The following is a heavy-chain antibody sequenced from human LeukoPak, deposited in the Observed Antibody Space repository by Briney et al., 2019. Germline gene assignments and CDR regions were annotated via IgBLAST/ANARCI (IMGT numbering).Heavy chain of an antibody. D-gene: IGHD5-12*01. J-gene: IGHJ5*01. CDR1: GGSMSSSNW. Sequence: SGTLSLTCAVSGGSMSSSNWWSWVRQPPGKGLEWIGEIDHSGGTNYSPSLTSRVTISVDKSKSQFSLKLSSVTAADTAVYYCARKGGYNCFDYWGQGTLVTVSS. V-gene: IGHV4-4*02. CDR3: ARKGGYNCFDY. CDR2: IDHSGGT.